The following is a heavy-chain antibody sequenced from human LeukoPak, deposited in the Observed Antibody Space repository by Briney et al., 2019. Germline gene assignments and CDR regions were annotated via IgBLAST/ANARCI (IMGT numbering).Heavy chain of an antibody. CDR1: GFTFSSYW. CDR3: ARDTGGGYSCYDC. D-gene: IGHD5-18*01. CDR2: IKQDGSEK. J-gene: IGHJ4*02. Sequence: QTGGSLRLSCAASGFTFSSYWMTWIRRAPGKGLEWVANIKQDGSEKYYVDSVKGRFTISRDNAKNSLYLQMNSLRAEDTAVYYCARDTGGGYSCYDCWGQGTLVTVSS. V-gene: IGHV3-7*01.